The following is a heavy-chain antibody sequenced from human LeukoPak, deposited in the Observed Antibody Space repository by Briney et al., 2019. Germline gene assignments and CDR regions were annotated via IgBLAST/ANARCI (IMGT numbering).Heavy chain of an antibody. CDR2: IYPGDSDT. V-gene: IGHV5-51*01. J-gene: IGHJ4*02. CDR3: ARQGGYYQDY. CDR1: GYTFTSYR. Sequence: GESLKISCQGSGYTFTSYRVVWVRQMPGRGLEWMGIIYPGDSDTRYSPSFQGQVTFSADKSTNTAYLQWSRLKASDTAMYFCARQGGYYQDYWGQGTLVTVSS. D-gene: IGHD3-22*01.